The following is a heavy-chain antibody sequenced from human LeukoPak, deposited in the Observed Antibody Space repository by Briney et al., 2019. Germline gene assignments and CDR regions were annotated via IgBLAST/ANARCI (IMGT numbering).Heavy chain of an antibody. V-gene: IGHV4-59*08. Sequence: SETLSLTCTVSGGSISSYYWSWIRQPPGNGLEWIGYIYYSGSTNYNPSLKSRVTISVDTSRNQFSLKLSSVTAADTAVYYCARKSYDFWSGYYSHWYFDLWGRGTLVTVSS. CDR3: ARKSYDFWSGYYSHWYFDL. CDR1: GGSISSYY. D-gene: IGHD3-3*01. CDR2: IYYSGST. J-gene: IGHJ2*01.